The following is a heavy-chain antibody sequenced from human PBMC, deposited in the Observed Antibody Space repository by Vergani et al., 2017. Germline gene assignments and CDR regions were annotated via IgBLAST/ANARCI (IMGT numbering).Heavy chain of an antibody. D-gene: IGHD5-12*01. CDR1: GGSISSYY. V-gene: IGHV4-59*12. Sequence: QVQLQESGPGLVKPSETLSLTCTVSGGSISSYYWSWIRQPAGKGLEWIGEINHSGSTNYNPSLKSRVTISVDTSKNQFSLKLSSVTAADTAVYYCARGGDSGYDLGVNFDYWGQGTLVTVAS. CDR2: INHSGST. J-gene: IGHJ4*02. CDR3: ARGGDSGYDLGVNFDY.